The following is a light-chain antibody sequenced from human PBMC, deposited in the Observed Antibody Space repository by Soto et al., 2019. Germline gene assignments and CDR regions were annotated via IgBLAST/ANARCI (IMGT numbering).Light chain of an antibody. J-gene: IGLJ3*02. CDR2: TNN. CDR3: VAWDDSLNGWV. CDR1: SSNIGGNS. Sequence: QSVLSQPPSASGTPGQRVTLSCSGSSSNIGGNSVNWYQQFPGTAPKLLIYTNNQRPSGVPDRFSGSKSGTSASLAISGLQAGDEADYYCVAWDDSLNGWVFGGGTKLTVL. V-gene: IGLV1-44*01.